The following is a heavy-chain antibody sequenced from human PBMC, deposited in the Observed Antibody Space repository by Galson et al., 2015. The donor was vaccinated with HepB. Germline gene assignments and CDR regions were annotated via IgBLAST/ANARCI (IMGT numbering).Heavy chain of an antibody. V-gene: IGHV3-7*03. CDR2: IKQDGSEK. CDR3: ARGPARANALDM. J-gene: IGHJ3*02. Sequence: SLRLSCAASGFTFSSYWMSWVRQAPGKELEWVANIKQDGSEKYYVDSVKGRFTISRDDAKNSLYLQMNSLRAEDTAVYYCARGPARANALDMWGQGTMVTVSS. CDR1: GFTFSSYW. D-gene: IGHD6-6*01.